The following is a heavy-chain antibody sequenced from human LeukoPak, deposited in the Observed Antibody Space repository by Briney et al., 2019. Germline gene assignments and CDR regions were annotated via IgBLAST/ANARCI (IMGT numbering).Heavy chain of an antibody. Sequence: ASVKVSCKASGYTFTGYYMHWVRQAPGQGVEWMGWINPNSGGTNYAQKFQGRVTMTRDTSISTAYMELSRLRSDDTAVYYCARDWDYYDSIGFDYWGQGTLVTVSS. D-gene: IGHD3-22*01. CDR1: GYTFTGYY. V-gene: IGHV1-2*02. CDR2: INPNSGGT. CDR3: ARDWDYYDSIGFDY. J-gene: IGHJ4*02.